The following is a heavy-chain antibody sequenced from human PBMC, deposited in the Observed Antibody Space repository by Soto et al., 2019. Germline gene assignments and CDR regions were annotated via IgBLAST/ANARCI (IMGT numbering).Heavy chain of an antibody. CDR1: GGSVSSGSYY. V-gene: IGHV4-61*01. CDR3: ARGRYIRSSSWVYYYYGMDV. J-gene: IGHJ6*02. CDR2: IYYSGST. Sequence: PSETLSLTCTVSGGSVSSGSYYWSWIRQPPGKGLEWIGYIYYSGSTNYNPSLKSRVTISVDTSKNQFSLKLSSVTAADTAVYYCARGRYIRSSSWVYYYYGMDVWGQGTTVTVSS. D-gene: IGHD6-6*01.